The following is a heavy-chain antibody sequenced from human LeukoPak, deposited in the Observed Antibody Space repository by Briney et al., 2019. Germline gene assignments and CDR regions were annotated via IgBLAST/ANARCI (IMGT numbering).Heavy chain of an antibody. D-gene: IGHD3-10*01. CDR2: IYYSGST. CDR3: ARDRTVTGSGYFDY. CDR1: GGSISSYY. V-gene: IGHV4-59*01. Sequence: SETLSLTCTVSGGSISSYYWSWIRQPPGKGLEWIGYIYYSGSTNYNPSLKSRVTISVDTSKNQFSLKLSSVTAADTAVYYRARDRTVTGSGYFDYWGQGTLVTVSS. J-gene: IGHJ4*02.